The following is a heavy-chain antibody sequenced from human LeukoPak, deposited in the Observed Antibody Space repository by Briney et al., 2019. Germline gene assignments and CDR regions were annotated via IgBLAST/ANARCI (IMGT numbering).Heavy chain of an antibody. CDR2: IYYSGST. CDR1: GGSISSYY. J-gene: IGHJ4*02. Sequence: PETLSLTCTVSGGSISSYYWSWIRQPPGKGLEWIGYIYYSGSTNYNPSLKSRVTISVDTSKNQFSLKLSSVTAADTAVYYCARALRYFDWGRGSGPGSFDYWGQGTLVTVSS. CDR3: ARALRYFDWGRGSGPGSFDY. D-gene: IGHD3-9*01. V-gene: IGHV4-59*01.